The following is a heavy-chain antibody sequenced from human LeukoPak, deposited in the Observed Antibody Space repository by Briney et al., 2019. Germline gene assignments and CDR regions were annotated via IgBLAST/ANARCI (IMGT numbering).Heavy chain of an antibody. V-gene: IGHV1-18*01. CDR1: GYTFTSYG. Sequence: ASVKVSCKASGYTFTSYGISWVRQAPGQGLEWMGWISAYNGNTNCAQKLQGRVTMTTDTSTSTAYMELSSLRSEDTAVYYCAAIKYYYDSSGYSFDYWGQGTLVTVSS. CDR2: ISAYNGNT. CDR3: AAIKYYYDSSGYSFDY. J-gene: IGHJ4*02. D-gene: IGHD3-22*01.